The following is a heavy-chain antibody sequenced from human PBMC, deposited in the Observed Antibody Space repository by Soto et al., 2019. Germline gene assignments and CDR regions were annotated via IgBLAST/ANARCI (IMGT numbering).Heavy chain of an antibody. D-gene: IGHD6-19*01. CDR2: ISAYNGNT. CDR3: ARDRGVAPPVAGNTHYYYYMDV. J-gene: IGHJ6*03. Sequence: QAQLVQSGVEVKKPGASVKVSCKASGYSFTNYGITWVRQAPGQGFEWMGWISAYNGNTNYAQKFQGRVTLTTDASTSTAYLELRGLRSDDTAVYYCARDRGVAPPVAGNTHYYYYMDVWGKGTTVTVSS. CDR1: GYSFTNYG. V-gene: IGHV1-18*01.